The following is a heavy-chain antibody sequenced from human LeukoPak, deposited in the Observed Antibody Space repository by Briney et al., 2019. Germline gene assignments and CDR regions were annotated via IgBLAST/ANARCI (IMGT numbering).Heavy chain of an antibody. CDR3: ARMTRSKKAYYYYMDV. CDR2: INPNSGGT. J-gene: IGHJ6*03. Sequence: ASVKVSCKASGYTFTGYYMHWVRQAPGQGLEWMGWINPNSGGTNYAQKFQGKVTMTRDTSISTAYMELSRLRSDDTAVYYCARMTRSKKAYYYYMDVWGKGTTVTVSS. CDR1: GYTFTGYY. D-gene: IGHD4-11*01. V-gene: IGHV1-2*02.